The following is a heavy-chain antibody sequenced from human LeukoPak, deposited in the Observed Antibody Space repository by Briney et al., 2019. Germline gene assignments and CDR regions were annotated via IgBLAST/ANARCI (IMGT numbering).Heavy chain of an antibody. D-gene: IGHD3-22*01. J-gene: IGHJ4*02. CDR3: ARAHCYDGTTYYAYFDY. CDR1: GYTFTGYY. CDR2: IDPNSGGT. Sequence: ASVKVSCKASGYTFTGYYMHWVRQAPGQGLEWMGWIDPNSGGTNYAQKFQGRVTMTRDTSISTAYMELGRLRSDDTAVYYCARAHCYDGTTYYAYFDYWGQGTLVTVSS. V-gene: IGHV1-2*02.